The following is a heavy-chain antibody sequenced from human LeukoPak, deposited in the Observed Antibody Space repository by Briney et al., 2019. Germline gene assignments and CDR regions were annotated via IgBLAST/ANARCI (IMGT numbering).Heavy chain of an antibody. V-gene: IGHV6-1*01. CDR1: GDSVSSNSAA. J-gene: IGHJ5*02. CDR3: TRVGYSSTWTPLSFDP. Sequence: SQTLSLTCAISGDSVSSNSAAWNWIRQSPSTGLEWLGRTYYRSKRYNDYADSVKGRITINPDTSKNPFSLQLNSVTPEDTAMYYCTRVGYSSTWTPLSFDPWGQGTLVTVSS. D-gene: IGHD6-13*01. CDR2: TYYRSKRYN.